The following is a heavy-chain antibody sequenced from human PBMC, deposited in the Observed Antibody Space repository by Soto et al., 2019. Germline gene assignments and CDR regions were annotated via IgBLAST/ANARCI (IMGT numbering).Heavy chain of an antibody. Sequence: QVQLVQSGAEVKKPGASVKVSCKASGYTFTNYGISWVRQAPGQGLEWMGWISAYNGNTKYAQKLQGRVTMTTDTSTSTADMELRCLRSDDTAVYYCARGVGSGSYYNQYNWFDPWGQGTLVTVSS. D-gene: IGHD3-10*01. J-gene: IGHJ5*02. V-gene: IGHV1-18*01. CDR1: GYTFTNYG. CDR3: ARGVGSGSYYNQYNWFDP. CDR2: ISAYNGNT.